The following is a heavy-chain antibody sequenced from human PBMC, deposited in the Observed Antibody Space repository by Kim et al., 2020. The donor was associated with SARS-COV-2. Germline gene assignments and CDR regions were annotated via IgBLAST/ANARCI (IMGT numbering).Heavy chain of an antibody. Sequence: GGSLRLSCAASGFTFSGSAMHWVRQASGKGLEWVGRIRSKANSYATAYAASVKGRFTISRDDSKNTEYLQMNSLKTEDTAVYYCTTSPGYSSGWYSDAFDIWGQGTMVTVSS. CDR3: TTSPGYSSGWYSDAFDI. CDR2: IRSKANSYAT. V-gene: IGHV3-73*01. J-gene: IGHJ3*02. D-gene: IGHD6-19*01. CDR1: GFTFSGSA.